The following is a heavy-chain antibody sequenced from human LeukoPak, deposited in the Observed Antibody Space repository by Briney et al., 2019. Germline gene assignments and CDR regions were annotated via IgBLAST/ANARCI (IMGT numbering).Heavy chain of an antibody. CDR1: GGSISSYY. Sequence: PSETLSLTCTVSGGSISSYYWSWIRQPPGKGLEWIGNIYHSGSTYYNPSLKSRVTISVDTSKNDFSLKLSSVTAADTAVYYCARDREVVNYDILTGYYIPKVAFDIWGQGTMVTVSS. CDR3: ARDREVVNYDILTGYYIPKVAFDI. J-gene: IGHJ3*02. V-gene: IGHV4-59*12. CDR2: IYHSGST. D-gene: IGHD3-9*01.